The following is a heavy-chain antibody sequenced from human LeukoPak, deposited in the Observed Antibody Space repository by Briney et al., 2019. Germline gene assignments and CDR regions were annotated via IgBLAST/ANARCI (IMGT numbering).Heavy chain of an antibody. J-gene: IGHJ3*02. D-gene: IGHD5-24*01. CDR1: GFTFSSYG. Sequence: GGSLRLSCAASGFTFSSYGMHWVRQAPGKGLEWVAVIWYDGNTKHYADSVEGRFTISRDNSRNTLYLQMNSLGAEDTAVYYCAGQETRAFDIWGQGTVVTVSP. V-gene: IGHV3-33*01. CDR3: AGQETRAFDI. CDR2: IWYDGNTK.